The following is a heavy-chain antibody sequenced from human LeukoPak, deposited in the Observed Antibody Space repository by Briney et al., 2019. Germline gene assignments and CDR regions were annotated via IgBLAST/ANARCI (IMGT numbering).Heavy chain of an antibody. CDR2: INHSGST. D-gene: IGHD5-24*01. Sequence: SETLSLTCAVYGGSFSGYYWSWIRQPPGKGLEWLGRINHSGSTNYNPSLKSRVTISIDTSKNQFSLKLSSVTAADTAVYYCARDNSVRDEAWWFNPWGQGTLVTVSS. J-gene: IGHJ5*02. V-gene: IGHV4-34*01. CDR3: ARDNSVRDEAWWFNP. CDR1: GGSFSGYY.